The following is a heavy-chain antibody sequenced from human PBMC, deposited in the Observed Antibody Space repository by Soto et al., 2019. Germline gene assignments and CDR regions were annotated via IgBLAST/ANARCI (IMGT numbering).Heavy chain of an antibody. CDR2: IKQDGSEK. V-gene: IGHV3-7*01. J-gene: IGHJ4*02. Sequence: EVQLVESGGGLVQPGGSLRLSCAASGFTFSSYWMSWVRQAPGKGLEWVANIKQDGSEKYYVDSVKGRFTISRDNAKNSLYLQMNSLRAEDTAVYYCARVWAPMIVVVITGGEDPYFDYWGQGTLVTVSS. D-gene: IGHD3-22*01. CDR3: ARVWAPMIVVVITGGEDPYFDY. CDR1: GFTFSSYW.